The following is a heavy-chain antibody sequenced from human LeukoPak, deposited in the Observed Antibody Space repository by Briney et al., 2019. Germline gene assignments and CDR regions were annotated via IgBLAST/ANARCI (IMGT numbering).Heavy chain of an antibody. V-gene: IGHV1-2*02. CDR2: INLNGGVT. D-gene: IGHD2-8*01. CDR3: ATRCTKGVCYKAYYMDV. Sequence: GAPVKVSCKASRYTLTSYYLHWGRQAPGQGLECLGGINLNGGVTLSAPKLQGRVTITRDASISTAYMELSGLRSDDTAVYYCATRCTKGVCYKAYYMDVWGKGTTVTVSS. CDR1: RYTLTSYY. J-gene: IGHJ6*03.